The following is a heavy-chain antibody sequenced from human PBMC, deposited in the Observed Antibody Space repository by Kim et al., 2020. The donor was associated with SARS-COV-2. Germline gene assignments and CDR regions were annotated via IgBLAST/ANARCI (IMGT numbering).Heavy chain of an antibody. J-gene: IGHJ4*02. V-gene: IGHV3-13*01. Sequence: SVKGRFTSSRENAKNSLYLQMNSLRAGDTAVYYCARPLVTIFGVVEALDYWGQGTLVTVSS. CDR3: ARPLVTIFGVVEALDY. D-gene: IGHD3-3*01.